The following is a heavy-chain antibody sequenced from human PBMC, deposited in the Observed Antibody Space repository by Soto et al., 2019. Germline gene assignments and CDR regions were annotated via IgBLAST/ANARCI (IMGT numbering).Heavy chain of an antibody. J-gene: IGHJ5*02. CDR1: GFTFTSFA. V-gene: IGHV3-23*01. D-gene: IGHD3-3*01. CDR3: ARGAGFDFWGTNTHWFDP. Sequence: GGSLRLSCAASGFTFTSFAMSWVRQVPGKGLEWISGASGSGGSRYYADSVKGRFTISRDSSTSTLHLQMNNLGAEDTAVYYCARGAGFDFWGTNTHWFDPWGQGTLVTVSS. CDR2: ASGSGGSR.